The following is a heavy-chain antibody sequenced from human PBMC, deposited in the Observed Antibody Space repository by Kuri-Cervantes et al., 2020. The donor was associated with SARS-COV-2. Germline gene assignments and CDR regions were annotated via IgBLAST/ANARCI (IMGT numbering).Heavy chain of an antibody. CDR2: ISYDGSNK. V-gene: IGHV3-30-3*02. J-gene: IGHJ4*02. D-gene: IGHD3-22*01. CDR1: GFTFSSYA. CDR3: AKIPFYDSSGYYSNY. Sequence: GGSLRLSCAASGFTFSSYAMHWVRQAPGKGLEWVAVISYDGSNKYYADSVKGRFTISRDNSKNTLYLQVNSLRAEDTAVYYCAKIPFYDSSGYYSNYWGQGTLVTVSS.